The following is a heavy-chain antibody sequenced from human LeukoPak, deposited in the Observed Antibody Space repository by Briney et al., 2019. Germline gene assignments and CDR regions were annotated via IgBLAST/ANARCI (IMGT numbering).Heavy chain of an antibody. CDR3: AKDLSSSHVSEYFDY. Sequence: GRSLRLSCVASGFTFNNYGMHWVRQAPGKGLEWVSAISGGGGSTYYADSVKGRFTISRDSSENTLYLQMNSLRAEDTAVYYCAKDLSSSHVSEYFDYWGQGTLVTVSS. CDR1: GFTFNNYG. D-gene: IGHD6-6*01. V-gene: IGHV3-23*01. CDR2: ISGGGGST. J-gene: IGHJ4*02.